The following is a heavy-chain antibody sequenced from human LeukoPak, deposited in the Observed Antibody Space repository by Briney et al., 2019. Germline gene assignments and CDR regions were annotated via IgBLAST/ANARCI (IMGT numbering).Heavy chain of an antibody. J-gene: IGHJ4*02. CDR2: ISAYNGNT. V-gene: IGHV1-18*01. CDR3: ARDIPLLFRYYYDSSGYKPFDY. CDR1: GYTFTSYG. D-gene: IGHD3-22*01. Sequence: ASVKVSCKASGYTFTSYGISWVRQAPGPGLEWMGWISAYNGNTNYAQTLQCRVTMNTDTSTSTAYMELRSLRSDDTAVYYCARDIPLLFRYYYDSSGYKPFDYWGQGTLVTVSS.